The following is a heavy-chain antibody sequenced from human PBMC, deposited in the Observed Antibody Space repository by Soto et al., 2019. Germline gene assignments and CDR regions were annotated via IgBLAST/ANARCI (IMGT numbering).Heavy chain of an antibody. J-gene: IGHJ4*02. V-gene: IGHV1-69*12. CDR3: ASPDIAVAGLPFDY. Sequence: QVQLVQSGAEVKKPGSSVKISCKASGGTFSSYAISWVRQAPGRGLEWMGGIIPIFGTANYAQKFQGRVTITADESTSTAYMELSSLRSEDTAVYYCASPDIAVAGLPFDYWGQGTLVTVSS. D-gene: IGHD6-19*01. CDR2: IIPIFGTA. CDR1: GGTFSSYA.